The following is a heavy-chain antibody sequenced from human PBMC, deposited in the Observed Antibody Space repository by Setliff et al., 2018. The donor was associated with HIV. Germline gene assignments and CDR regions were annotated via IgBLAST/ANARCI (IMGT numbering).Heavy chain of an antibody. CDR3: ARGYCNSSNCYAIDY. Sequence: GGSLRLSCAASGFTFSSNAIHWVRQAPGKGLEYVSGISSNGGSTYYADSVKGRFIISRDNSKNTLYLQMGSLRAEDMAVYYCARGYCNSSNCYAIDYWGQGTLVTAPQ. V-gene: IGHV3-64*02. CDR1: GFTFSSNA. J-gene: IGHJ4*02. D-gene: IGHD2-2*01. CDR2: ISSNGGST.